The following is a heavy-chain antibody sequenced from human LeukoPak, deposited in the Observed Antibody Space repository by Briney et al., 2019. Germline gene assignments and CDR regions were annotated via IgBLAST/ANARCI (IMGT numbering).Heavy chain of an antibody. Sequence: GGSLRLSCAASGFTFSSYAMHWVRQAPGKGLEWVAVISYDGSNKYYADSVKGRFTISRDNSKNTLYLQMNSLRAEDTAVYYCAKDLNPYDSSGYYDYWGQGTLVTVSS. CDR2: ISYDGSNK. V-gene: IGHV3-30-3*01. J-gene: IGHJ4*02. D-gene: IGHD3-22*01. CDR1: GFTFSSYA. CDR3: AKDLNPYDSSGYYDY.